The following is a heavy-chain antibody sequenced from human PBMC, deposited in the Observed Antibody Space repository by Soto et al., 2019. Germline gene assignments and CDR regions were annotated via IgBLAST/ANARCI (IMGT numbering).Heavy chain of an antibody. D-gene: IGHD2-15*01. CDR2: INPNSGGT. V-gene: IGHV1-2*04. J-gene: IGHJ6*02. Sequence: ASVKVSCKASGYTFTGYYMHWVRQAPGQGLEWMGWINPNSGGTNYAQKFQGWVTMTRDTSISTAYMELSRLRSDDTAVYYCGRSRRGGAVVTLNYYGMDVWGQGTTVTVSS. CDR1: GYTFTGYY. CDR3: GRSRRGGAVVTLNYYGMDV.